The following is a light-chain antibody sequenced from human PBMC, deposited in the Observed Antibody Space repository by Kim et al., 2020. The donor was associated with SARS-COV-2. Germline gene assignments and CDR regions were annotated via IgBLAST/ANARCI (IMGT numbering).Light chain of an antibody. CDR1: QSISSY. CDR3: QQSCSTPYT. J-gene: IGKJ2*01. V-gene: IGKV1-39*01. CDR2: AAS. Sequence: DIQMTQSPSSLSASVGDRVTITCRASQSISSYLNWYQQKLGKAPKLLIYAASSLQSGVPSRFSGSGSGTDFTLTISSLQPEDFATYYCQQSCSTPYTFGQGTKLEI.